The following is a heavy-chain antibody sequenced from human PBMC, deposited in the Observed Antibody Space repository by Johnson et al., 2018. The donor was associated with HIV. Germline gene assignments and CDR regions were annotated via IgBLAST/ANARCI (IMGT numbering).Heavy chain of an antibody. V-gene: IGHV3-66*02. J-gene: IGHJ3*01. CDR2: IYSGGST. D-gene: IGHD1-26*01. Sequence: VQLVESGGGLVQPGGSLRLSCAASGIAVSSNYMSWVRQAPGKGLEWVSVIYSGGSTYHADFVKGRFTVSRDISNNTVYLQINSLRVEDTAVYYCARPWESNLAFDLWGQGTMVTVSS. CDR1: GIAVSSNY. CDR3: ARPWESNLAFDL.